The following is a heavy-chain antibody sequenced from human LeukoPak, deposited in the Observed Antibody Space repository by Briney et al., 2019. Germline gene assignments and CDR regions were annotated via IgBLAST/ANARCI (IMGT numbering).Heavy chain of an antibody. J-gene: IGHJ5*02. D-gene: IGHD1-26*01. CDR1: GFTFSSYS. CDR2: ISSSSSYI. Sequence: GGSLRLSCAASGFTFSSYSMIWVRQAPGKGLEWVSSISSSSSYIYYADSVKGRFTISRDNAKNSLYLQMNSLRAEDTAVYYCARVRYSGSYNRWFDPWGQGTLVTVSS. CDR3: ARVRYSGSYNRWFDP. V-gene: IGHV3-21*01.